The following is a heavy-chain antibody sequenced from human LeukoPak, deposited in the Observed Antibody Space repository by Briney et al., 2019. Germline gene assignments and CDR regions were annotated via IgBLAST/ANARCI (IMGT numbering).Heavy chain of an antibody. CDR2: LSGSGGST. CDR3: AKNFYGDYNVFFDY. D-gene: IGHD4-17*01. CDR1: GFTFSSYV. Sequence: GRSLRLSCAASGFTFSSYVMGWVRQAPGKGLEWVSALSGSGGSTYYADSVRGRFTISRDNSKSTLYLQMHSLRAEDTAIYYCAKNFYGDYNVFFDYWGQGTLVTVSS. J-gene: IGHJ4*02. V-gene: IGHV3-23*01.